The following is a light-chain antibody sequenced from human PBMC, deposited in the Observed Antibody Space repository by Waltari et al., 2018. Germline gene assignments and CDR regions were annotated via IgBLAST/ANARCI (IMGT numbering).Light chain of an antibody. V-gene: IGLV2-23*01. CDR2: EAS. J-gene: IGLJ2*01. Sequence: QSALTQPASVSGSPGQSITISCTGTSSDVGSYNLVSWYQQHPGKAPKLMIYEASKRPAGVFKRFSGSKSGNTASRTISGLQAEDEADYYCCSYAGSSTHVVFGGGTKLTVL. CDR1: SSDVGSYNL. CDR3: CSYAGSSTHVV.